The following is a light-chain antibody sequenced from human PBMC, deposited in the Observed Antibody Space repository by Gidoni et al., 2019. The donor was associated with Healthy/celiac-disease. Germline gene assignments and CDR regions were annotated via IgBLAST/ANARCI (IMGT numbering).Light chain of an antibody. CDR1: SSNIGAGYD. J-gene: IGLJ1*01. CDR3: QSYDSSLSGSYV. CDR2: GNS. V-gene: IGLV1-40*01. Sequence: QSVLTPPPSVSGAPGQRVTISCTGSSSNIGAGYDVHWYQQLPGTAPKLPIYGNSNRPSGVPDRFSGSKSGTSASLAITGLQAEDEADYYCQSYDSSLSGSYVFGTGTKVTVL.